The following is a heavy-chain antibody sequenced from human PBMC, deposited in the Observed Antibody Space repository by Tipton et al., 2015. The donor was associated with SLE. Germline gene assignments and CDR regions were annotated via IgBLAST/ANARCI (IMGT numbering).Heavy chain of an antibody. CDR1: GFTFSVHW. V-gene: IGHV3-7*01. CDR3: ARGHYGMDG. Sequence: SLRLSCEGSGFTFSVHWMSWIRQTPGKGLEWVANIKPDGSEEYYVDSVKGRFSISRDNAKNSLYLQVNSLRAEDTAVYYCARGHYGMDGWGQGTTVTV. J-gene: IGHJ6*02. CDR2: IKPDGSEE.